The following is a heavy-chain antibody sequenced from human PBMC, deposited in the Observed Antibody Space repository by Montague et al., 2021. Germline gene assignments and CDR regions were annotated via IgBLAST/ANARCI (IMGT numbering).Heavy chain of an antibody. V-gene: IGHV4-59*01. D-gene: IGHD2-8*01. CDR2: VYYTGTT. CDR3: ARKGTNWDY. J-gene: IGHJ4*02. Sequence: SETLSLTCTVSGDSINFYYWSWIRQPPGKGLEWIGYVYYTGTTNYNPSLKSRVPISVDTSRNQSFLNVNSVTAADTAVYYCARKGTNWDYWGQGTLVTVSS. CDR1: GDSINFYY.